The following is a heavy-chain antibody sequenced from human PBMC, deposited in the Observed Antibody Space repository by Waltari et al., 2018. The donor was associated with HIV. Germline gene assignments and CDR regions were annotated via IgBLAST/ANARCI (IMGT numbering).Heavy chain of an antibody. CDR2: IWSDAYNK. CDR3: VKERGPFNGFDI. V-gene: IGHV3-33*06. CDR1: GFTFSSYG. D-gene: IGHD3-16*01. Sequence: QVYLMESGGGVVQPGGSLKLSCAASGFTFSSYGMHWVRQAPGKGLVWVAVIWSDAYNKFYADSVRGRFTFSRDNSKYTLSLQMNSLRAEDTALYYCVKERGPFNGFDIWGQGTMVTVSS. J-gene: IGHJ3*02.